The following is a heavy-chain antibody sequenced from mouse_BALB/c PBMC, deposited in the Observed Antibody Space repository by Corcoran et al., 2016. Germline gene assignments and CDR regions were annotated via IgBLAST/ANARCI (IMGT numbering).Heavy chain of an antibody. Sequence: EVQLQQSGAELVKPGASVKLSCTASGFNIKDSYMHWVKQRPEQGLEWIGRIDPANGNTKYDPKFQGKATITADTSSNTAYLQLSSLTSEDTADYYSARWDWYFDVWGAGTTVTVS. J-gene: IGHJ1*01. CDR3: ARWDWYFDV. CDR1: GFNIKDSY. CDR2: IDPANGNT. V-gene: IGHV14-3*02.